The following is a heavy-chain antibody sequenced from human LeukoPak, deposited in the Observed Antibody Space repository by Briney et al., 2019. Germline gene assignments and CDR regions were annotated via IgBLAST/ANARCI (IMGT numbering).Heavy chain of an antibody. Sequence: PGRSLRLSCAASGFTFSSYGMHWVRQAPGKGLEWVAVIWHDGSYKYYADSAKDRFAISRDSSKNTLYLQMNSLRAEDTAVYYCARVMGNYGSLDYWGQGTLVTVSS. CDR3: ARVMGNYGSLDY. CDR2: IWHDGSYK. J-gene: IGHJ4*02. D-gene: IGHD3-10*01. V-gene: IGHV3-33*01. CDR1: GFTFSSYG.